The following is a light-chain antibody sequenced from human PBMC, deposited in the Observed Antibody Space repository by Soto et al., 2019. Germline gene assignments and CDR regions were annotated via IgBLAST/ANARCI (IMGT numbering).Light chain of an antibody. J-gene: IGKJ1*01. CDR2: GAS. CDR3: QQYGSLSWT. CDR1: QSVSSSY. V-gene: IGKV3-20*01. Sequence: IVWTPSPGTLSLSPGERATLSGRASQSVSSSYLAWYQQKPGQAPRLLIYGASSRATGIPDRFSGSGSGTDFTLTINSLQSEDFAVYYGQQYGSLSWTFGQGTKVDIK.